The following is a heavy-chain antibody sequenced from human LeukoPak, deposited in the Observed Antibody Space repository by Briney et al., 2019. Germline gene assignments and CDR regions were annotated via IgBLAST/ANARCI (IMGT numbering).Heavy chain of an antibody. Sequence: SSETLSLTCAVYGGSFSGYYWSWIRQPPGKGLVWIGEINHSGSTNYNPSLKSRVTISVDTSKNQFSLKLSSVTAADAAVYYCAARGYSSGWYYFDYWGQGTLVTVSS. D-gene: IGHD6-19*01. CDR3: AARGYSSGWYYFDY. CDR2: INHSGST. J-gene: IGHJ4*02. V-gene: IGHV4-34*01. CDR1: GGSFSGYY.